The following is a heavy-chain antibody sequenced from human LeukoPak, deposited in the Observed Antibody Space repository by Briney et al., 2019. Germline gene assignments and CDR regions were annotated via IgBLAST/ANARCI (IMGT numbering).Heavy chain of an antibody. Sequence: ASVKVSCKASGYTFTGYYMHWVRQAPGQGLEWMGWINPNSGGTNYAQKFQGRVTMTRDTSISTAYMELSRLRSDDTAVYYCAREVTTPAKWELPADYWGQGTLVTVSS. D-gene: IGHD1-26*01. V-gene: IGHV1-2*02. CDR3: AREVTTPAKWELPADY. CDR2: INPNSGGT. CDR1: GYTFTGYY. J-gene: IGHJ4*02.